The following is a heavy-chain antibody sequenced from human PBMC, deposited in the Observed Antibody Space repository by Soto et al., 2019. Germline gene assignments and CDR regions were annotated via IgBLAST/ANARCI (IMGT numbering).Heavy chain of an antibody. V-gene: IGHV1-18*01. J-gene: IGHJ6*02. Sequence: QVQLVQSGAEVKKPGASVKVSCKASGYTFTSYGISWVRQAPGQGLEWMGWISAYNGNTNYAQKPQGRVTMTTDTSTSTAYMGLRSLRSDDTAVYYCARVKYSPPYYCYYGMDVWGQGTTVTVSS. CDR2: ISAYNGNT. CDR3: ARVKYSPPYYCYYGMDV. D-gene: IGHD5-18*01. CDR1: GYTFTSYG.